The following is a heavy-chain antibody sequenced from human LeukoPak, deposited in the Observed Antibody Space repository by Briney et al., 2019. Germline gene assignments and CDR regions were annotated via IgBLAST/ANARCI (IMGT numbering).Heavy chain of an antibody. CDR1: GYTLTELS. J-gene: IGHJ5*02. Sequence: ASVNVSCKVSGYTLTELSMHWVRQAPGKGLEWMGGFDPEDGETIYAQKFQGRVTMTEDTSTDTAYMELSSLRSEDTAVYYCATDTAKPIMITFGGVILGAWGQGTLVTVSS. V-gene: IGHV1-24*01. CDR3: ATDTAKPIMITFGGVILGA. CDR2: FDPEDGET. D-gene: IGHD3-16*02.